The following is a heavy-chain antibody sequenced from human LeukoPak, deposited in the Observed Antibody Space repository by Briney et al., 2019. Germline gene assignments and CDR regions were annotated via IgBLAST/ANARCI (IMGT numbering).Heavy chain of an antibody. CDR1: GFTFYDYA. CDR2: ISGDGGST. CDR3: AKDAPRGGTFDY. V-gene: IGHV3-43*02. Sequence: GGSLRLSCAASGFTFYDYAMHWVRQAPGKGLEWVSLISGDGGSTYYADSVKGRFTISRDNSKNSLYLQMNSLRTEDTALYYCAKDAPRGGTFDYWGQGTLVTVSS. J-gene: IGHJ4*02. D-gene: IGHD3-16*01.